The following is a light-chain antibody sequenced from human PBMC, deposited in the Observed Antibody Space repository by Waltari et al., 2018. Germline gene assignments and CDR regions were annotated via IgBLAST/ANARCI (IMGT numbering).Light chain of an antibody. J-gene: IGLJ1*01. CDR3: QSYDSSLSGCV. CDR2: GSS. Sequence: QSVLTQPPSVSGAPGQRVTISCTGRNSNIGAGYDVQWYQQLPGTPPKPLLSGSSSRHPGGPARFSGSKSGTSASLAITGLRAEDEADYYCQSYDSSLSGCVFGTGTKVTVL. V-gene: IGLV1-40*01. CDR1: NSNIGAGYD.